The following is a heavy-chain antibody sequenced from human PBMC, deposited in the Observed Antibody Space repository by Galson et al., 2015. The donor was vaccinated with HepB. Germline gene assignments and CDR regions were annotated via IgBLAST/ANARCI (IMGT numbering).Heavy chain of an antibody. J-gene: IGHJ5*02. V-gene: IGHV3-13*04. Sequence: SLRLSCAASGFTFSSYDMHWVRQATGKGLEWVSAIGTAGDTYYPGSVKGRFTISRENAKNSLYPQMNSLRAGDTAVYYCARGGAGMIVGGKFDPWGQGTLVTVSS. D-gene: IGHD3-22*01. CDR2: IGTAGDT. CDR3: ARGGAGMIVGGKFDP. CDR1: GFTFSSYD.